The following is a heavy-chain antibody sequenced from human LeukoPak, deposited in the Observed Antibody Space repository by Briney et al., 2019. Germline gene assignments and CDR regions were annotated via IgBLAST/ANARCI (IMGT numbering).Heavy chain of an antibody. CDR1: GGSVSYYY. D-gene: IGHD6-19*01. Sequence: SETLSLTCTVSGGSVSYYYWSWIRQPPGKGLEWIGYIYNSGGTNYNPSLKSRVTISVDTSENQFSLKLSSVTAADTAVYYCARGRGAVAGLFDYWGQGTLVTVSS. J-gene: IGHJ4*02. V-gene: IGHV4-59*08. CDR3: ARGRGAVAGLFDY. CDR2: IYNSGGT.